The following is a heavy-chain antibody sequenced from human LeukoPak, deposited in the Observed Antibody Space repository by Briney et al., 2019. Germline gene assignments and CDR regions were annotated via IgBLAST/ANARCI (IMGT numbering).Heavy chain of an antibody. CDR2: IYHSGTT. V-gene: IGHV4-59*01. J-gene: IGHJ4*02. CDR1: GGSISGYY. D-gene: IGHD6-19*01. Sequence: SETLSLTRTVTGGSISGYYWSWLRQPPGKGLEWIGFIYHSGTTNYNPSLKSRVTVSVDTSKNQFSLMLSSVTAADTAVYYCARMTSYSSGCYFDYWGQGTLVTVSS. CDR3: ARMTSYSSGCYFDY.